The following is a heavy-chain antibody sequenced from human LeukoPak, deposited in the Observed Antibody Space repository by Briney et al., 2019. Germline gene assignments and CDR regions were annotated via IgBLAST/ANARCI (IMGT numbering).Heavy chain of an antibody. D-gene: IGHD1-26*01. CDR3: AKIGPIVGDVVYF. CDR1: GFTFSSYG. V-gene: IGHV3-30*02. Sequence: PGGSLRLSCAASGFTFSSYGLHWVRQAPGKGLERVAFIRYDATGQYYADSVTGRFTISRDNSKSMLYLQMNSLRPEDTAMYYCAKIGPIVGDVVYFWGQGTLVTVSS. CDR2: IRYDATGQ. J-gene: IGHJ4*02.